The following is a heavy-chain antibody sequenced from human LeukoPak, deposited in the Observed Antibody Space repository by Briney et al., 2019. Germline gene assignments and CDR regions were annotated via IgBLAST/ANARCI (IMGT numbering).Heavy chain of an antibody. CDR1: GGSISNYH. CDR2: IYYSGTT. V-gene: IGHV4-59*08. Sequence: SETLSLTCTVSGGSISNYHWSWTRQPPGKGLECMGYIYYSGTTNYNPSLKSRVTISVDTSKNQFSLKLSSVTAADTAVYYCARHGGYSSPYLHWGQGTLVTVSS. CDR3: ARHGGYSSPYLH. J-gene: IGHJ1*01. D-gene: IGHD6-13*01.